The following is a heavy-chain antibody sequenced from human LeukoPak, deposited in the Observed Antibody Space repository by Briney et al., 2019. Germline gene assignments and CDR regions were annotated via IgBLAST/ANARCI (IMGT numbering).Heavy chain of an antibody. J-gene: IGHJ4*02. CDR1: GFTFSSYA. CDR3: AKDQDPYSGSYLDY. D-gene: IGHD1-26*01. CDR2: ISGSGGST. V-gene: IGHV3-23*01. Sequence: PGGSLRLSCAASGFTFSSYAMSWVRQAQGKGLEWVSAISGSGGSTYYADSVKGRFTISRDNSKNTLYLQMNSLRAEDTAVYYCAKDQDPYSGSYLDYRGQGTLVTVSS.